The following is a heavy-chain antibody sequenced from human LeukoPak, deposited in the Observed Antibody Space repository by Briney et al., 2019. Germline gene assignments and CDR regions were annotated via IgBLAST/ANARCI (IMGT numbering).Heavy chain of an antibody. Sequence: SETLSLTCTVSGGSISSSGSYWGWIRQPPGRGLEWIVTIYYSGSTYYNPSLKSRVTISVDTSKNQFSLKLSSVTAADTAVYYCARDWAAGFIFDYWGQGTLVTVSS. CDR1: GGSISSSGSY. J-gene: IGHJ4*02. D-gene: IGHD6-13*01. CDR3: ARDWAAGFIFDY. CDR2: IYYSGST. V-gene: IGHV4-39*07.